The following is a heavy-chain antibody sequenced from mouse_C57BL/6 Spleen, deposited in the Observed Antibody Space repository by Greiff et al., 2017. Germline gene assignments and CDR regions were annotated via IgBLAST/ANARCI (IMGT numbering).Heavy chain of an antibody. CDR1: GYAFSSSW. Sequence: QVQLKQSGPELVKPGASVKLSCKASGYAFSSSWMNWVKQRPGKGLEWIGRLYPGDGDTNYNGKFKGKATLTADKSSSTAYMQLSSLTSEDSAVYFCAREGVLRPFDYWGQGTTLTVSS. V-gene: IGHV1-82*01. CDR3: AREGVLRPFDY. J-gene: IGHJ2*01. CDR2: LYPGDGDT. D-gene: IGHD1-1*01.